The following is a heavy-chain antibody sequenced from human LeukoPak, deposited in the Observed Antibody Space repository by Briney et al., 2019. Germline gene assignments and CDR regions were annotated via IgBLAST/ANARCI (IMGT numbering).Heavy chain of an antibody. CDR2: IDSSGITI. Sequence: GGSLRLSCAGSGFPFSSYEMNWLRQAPGKGLEWVSHIDSSGITIYYGDSVKGRFTISRDNAKNSIYLQMDSLRVEDTAIYYCARDSVGDLLDYWGQGTPVTASS. CDR1: GFPFSSYE. D-gene: IGHD4-17*01. CDR3: ARDSVGDLLDY. J-gene: IGHJ4*02. V-gene: IGHV3-48*03.